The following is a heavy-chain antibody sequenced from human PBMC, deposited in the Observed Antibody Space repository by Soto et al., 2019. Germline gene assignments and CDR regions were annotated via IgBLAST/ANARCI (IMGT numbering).Heavy chain of an antibody. CDR1: GFTFSNAW. Sequence: GGSLRLSCAASGFTFSNAWMSWVRQAPGKGLEWVGRIKSKTDGGTTDYAAPVKGSFTISRDDSKNTLYLQMNSLKTEDTAVYYCTTGLGIRPRKDAFDIWGQGTMVTVSS. CDR2: IKSKTDGGTT. V-gene: IGHV3-15*01. CDR3: TTGLGIRPRKDAFDI. D-gene: IGHD7-27*01. J-gene: IGHJ3*02.